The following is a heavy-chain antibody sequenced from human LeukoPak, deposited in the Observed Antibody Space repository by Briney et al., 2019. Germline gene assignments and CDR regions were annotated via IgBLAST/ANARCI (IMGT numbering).Heavy chain of an antibody. J-gene: IGHJ4*02. V-gene: IGHV3-21*01. CDR3: ARDSYGDYIDIGY. Sequence: GGSLRLSCAASGFTFSSYSMNWVRQAPGKGLEWVSSISSSSSYIYYADSVKGRFTISRDNAKNSLYLQMNSLRAEDTAVYYCARDSYGDYIDIGYWGQGTQVTVSS. CDR2: ISSSSSYI. CDR1: GFTFSSYS. D-gene: IGHD4-17*01.